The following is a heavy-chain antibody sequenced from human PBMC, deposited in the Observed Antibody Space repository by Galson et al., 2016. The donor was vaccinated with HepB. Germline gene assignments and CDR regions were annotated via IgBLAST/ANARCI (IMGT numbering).Heavy chain of an antibody. CDR1: GYIFNSYW. V-gene: IGHV5-51*01. CDR2: IFPRDFET. D-gene: IGHD4-17*01. CDR3: ARQGGDYGLAY. Sequence: QSGAEVKKPGESLKISCKGSGYIFNSYWIGWVRQMPGKGLEWMGIIFPRDFETRYSPSFQGRVTISADMSLSTAYLQWNSLKASDTAIYYRARQGGDYGLAYWGQGALVTVSS. J-gene: IGHJ4*02.